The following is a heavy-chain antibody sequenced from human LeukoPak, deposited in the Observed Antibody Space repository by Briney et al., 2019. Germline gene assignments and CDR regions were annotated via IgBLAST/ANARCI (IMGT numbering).Heavy chain of an antibody. D-gene: IGHD3-22*01. CDR3: ARGPYSYDSTGAFDI. J-gene: IGHJ3*02. CDR1: GGSISSYY. CDR2: ISSSGST. Sequence: SETLSLTCTVSGGSISSYYWSWIRQPAGKGLEWIGRISSSGSTNYNPSLKSRVTISVDTSKNQFSLKLSSVTAADTAVYFCARGPYSYDSTGAFDIWGQGTMVTVSS. V-gene: IGHV4-4*07.